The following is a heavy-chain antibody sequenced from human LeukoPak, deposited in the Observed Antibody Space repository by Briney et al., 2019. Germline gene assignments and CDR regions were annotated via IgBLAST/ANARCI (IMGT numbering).Heavy chain of an antibody. D-gene: IGHD3-9*01. Sequence: PGGSLRLSCAASGFTYDEYGMSWVRQAPGKGLEWVSAINWNGGSVGYADSVKGRFTISRDNAKNSLYLQMNSLRAEDTALYHCARGPSHYDILTGYSTWNWFDPWGQGTLVTVSS. J-gene: IGHJ5*02. CDR2: INWNGGSV. V-gene: IGHV3-20*01. CDR3: ARGPSHYDILTGYSTWNWFDP. CDR1: GFTYDEYG.